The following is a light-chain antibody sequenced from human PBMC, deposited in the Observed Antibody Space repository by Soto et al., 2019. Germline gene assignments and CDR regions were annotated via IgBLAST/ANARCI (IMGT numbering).Light chain of an antibody. J-gene: IGKJ4*01. Sequence: DIQMTQSPSTLSASVGDRVTITCRASQSISSWLAWYQQKPGKAPKLLIYAASSLQSGVPSRFSGSGYGTDFNLTISSLQTEDFATYYCQQSYSTPLTFGGGTKVDIK. CDR1: QSISSW. CDR3: QQSYSTPLT. V-gene: IGKV1-39*01. CDR2: AAS.